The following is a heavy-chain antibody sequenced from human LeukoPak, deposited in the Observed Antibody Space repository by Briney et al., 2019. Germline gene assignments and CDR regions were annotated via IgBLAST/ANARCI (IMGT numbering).Heavy chain of an antibody. CDR2: ISSSGSTI. CDR3: ARDRFGPYEYNYGSGIDY. V-gene: IGHV3-48*03. D-gene: IGHD3-10*01. J-gene: IGHJ4*02. Sequence: GGSLRLSCAASGFTFSSYEMNWVRQAPGKGLEWVSYISSSGSTIYYADSVKGRFTISRDNAENSLYLQMNSLRAEDTAVYYCARDRFGPYEYNYGSGIDYWGQGTLVTVSS. CDR1: GFTFSSYE.